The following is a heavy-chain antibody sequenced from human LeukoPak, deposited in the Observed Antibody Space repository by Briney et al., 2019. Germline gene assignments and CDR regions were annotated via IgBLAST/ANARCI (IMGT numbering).Heavy chain of an antibody. V-gene: IGHV3-30*04. Sequence: GGSLRLSCAASGFTFRNYMMHWVRQAPGKGLDWVAVILEDGTIQHYADSVKGRFTISRDNSRNTVFLQMNSLRAEDTAVYYCAKGRGWLQFFDYWGQGTLVTVSS. J-gene: IGHJ4*02. CDR3: AKGRGWLQFFDY. CDR2: ILEDGTIQ. CDR1: GFTFRNYM. D-gene: IGHD5-24*01.